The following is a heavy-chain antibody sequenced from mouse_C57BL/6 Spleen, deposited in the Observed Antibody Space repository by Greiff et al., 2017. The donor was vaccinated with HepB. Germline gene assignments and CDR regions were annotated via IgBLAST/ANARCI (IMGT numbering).Heavy chain of an antibody. CDR2: IDPSDSYT. D-gene: IGHD1-1*01. CDR1: GYTFTSYW. J-gene: IGHJ2*01. CDR3: ARVGLITTVVAYYFDY. V-gene: IGHV1-50*01. Sequence: QVQLQQSGAELVKPGASVKLSCKASGYTFTSYWMQWVKQRPGQGLEWIGEIDPSDSYTNYNQKFKGKATLTVDTSSSTAYMQLSSLTSEDSAVYYCARVGLITTVVAYYFDYWGQGTTLTVSS.